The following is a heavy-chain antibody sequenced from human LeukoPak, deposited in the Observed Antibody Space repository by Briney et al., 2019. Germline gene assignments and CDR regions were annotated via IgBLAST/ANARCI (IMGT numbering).Heavy chain of an antibody. Sequence: SVKVSCKASGYIFSDYYMHWVRQAPGQGLEWMGGIIPIFGTANYAQKFQGRVTITADESTSTAYMELSSLRSEDTAVYYCARGRDIVATPHYYYGMDVWGQGTTVTVSS. CDR1: GYIFSDYY. CDR2: IIPIFGTA. D-gene: IGHD5-12*01. CDR3: ARGRDIVATPHYYYGMDV. J-gene: IGHJ6*02. V-gene: IGHV1-69*13.